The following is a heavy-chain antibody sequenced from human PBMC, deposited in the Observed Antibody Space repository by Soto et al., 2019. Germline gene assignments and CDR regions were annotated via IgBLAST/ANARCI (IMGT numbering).Heavy chain of an antibody. D-gene: IGHD1-26*01. J-gene: IGHJ4*02. Sequence: GGSLILSCAASGFTFTSYWMHWVRQAPGKGLVWVSRINFDGSDTNYADSVKGRFTISRDNAKNTLYLQMNSLRAEDTAVYYCVRDSPTVLELFDFWGQGTLVTVSS. CDR3: VRDSPTVLELFDF. CDR2: INFDGSDT. CDR1: GFTFTSYW. V-gene: IGHV3-74*01.